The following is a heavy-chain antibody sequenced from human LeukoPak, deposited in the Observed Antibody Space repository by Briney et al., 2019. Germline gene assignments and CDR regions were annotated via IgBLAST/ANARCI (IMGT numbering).Heavy chain of an antibody. CDR3: ARDGGSSGWYSGSGQNWYFDL. D-gene: IGHD6-19*01. J-gene: IGHJ2*01. CDR1: GYTFTGYY. V-gene: IGHV1-2*02. Sequence: GASVKVSCKASGYTFTGYYMHWVRQAPGQGLEWMGWINPNSGGTNYAQKFQGRVTMTRDTSISTAYMEVSRLRSDDTAVYYCARDGGSSGWYSGSGQNWYFDLWGRATLVTVSS. CDR2: INPNSGGT.